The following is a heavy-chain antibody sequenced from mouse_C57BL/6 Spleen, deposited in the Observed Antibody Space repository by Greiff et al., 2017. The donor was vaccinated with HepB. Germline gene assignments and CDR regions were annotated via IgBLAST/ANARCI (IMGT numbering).Heavy chain of an antibody. CDR3: ARHGLYAMDY. CDR2: ISSGSSTL. CDR1: GFTFSDYG. J-gene: IGHJ4*01. D-gene: IGHD1-1*02. Sequence: EVQRVESGGGLVKPGGSLKLSCAASGFTFSDYGMHWVRQAPEKGLEWVAYISSGSSTLYYADTVKGRSTISRDNAKNTLFLKMPSLRSEDTAMYYCARHGLYAMDYWGQGTSVTVSS. V-gene: IGHV5-17*01.